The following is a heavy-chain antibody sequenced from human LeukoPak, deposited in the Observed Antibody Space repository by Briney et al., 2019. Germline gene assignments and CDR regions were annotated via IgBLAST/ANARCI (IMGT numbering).Heavy chain of an antibody. CDR2: ISYDGSNK. V-gene: IGHV3-30-3*01. CDR1: GFTFSSYA. CDR3: ARGSIAAAGLAFDY. D-gene: IGHD6-13*01. Sequence: SGGSLRLSCAASGFTFSSYAMHWVRQAPGKGLEWVAVISYDGSNKYYADSVKGRFTISRDNSKNTLYLQMNSLRAEDTAVYYCARGSIAAAGLAFDYWGQGTLVTVSS. J-gene: IGHJ4*02.